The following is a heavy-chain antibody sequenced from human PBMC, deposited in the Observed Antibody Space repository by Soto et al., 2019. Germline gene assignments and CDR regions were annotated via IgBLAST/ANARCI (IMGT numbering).Heavy chain of an antibody. V-gene: IGHV3-30-3*01. CDR2: ISYDGDNK. CDR1: GFTFRNYA. J-gene: IGHJ6*02. D-gene: IGHD3-16*01. Sequence: QVQLVESGGGVVQPGRSLTLSCAASGFTFRNYAMHWVRQAPGKGLEWVATISYDGDNKYYTDSVKGPFTISRDNSKNTLYLPKNSLGPEDTAVYYCARPWGQLSTYYYGMDTWGQGTTVTVSS. CDR3: ARPWGQLSTYYYGMDT.